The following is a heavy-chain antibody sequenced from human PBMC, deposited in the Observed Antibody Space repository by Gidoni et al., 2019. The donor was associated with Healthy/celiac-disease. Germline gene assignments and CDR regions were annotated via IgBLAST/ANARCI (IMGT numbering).Heavy chain of an antibody. CDR1: GYSFTSSW. CDR2: IDPSDSYT. Sequence: EVQLVQSGAEVKKPGESLRISCKGSGYSFTSSWISWVRQRPGKGLEWLGRIDPSDSYTNYSPSFQGHVTISADKSISTAYLQWSSLKASDTAMYYCARADYYDSSGPGGESDAFDIWGQGTMVTVSS. D-gene: IGHD3-22*01. J-gene: IGHJ3*02. V-gene: IGHV5-10-1*03. CDR3: ARADYYDSSGPGGESDAFDI.